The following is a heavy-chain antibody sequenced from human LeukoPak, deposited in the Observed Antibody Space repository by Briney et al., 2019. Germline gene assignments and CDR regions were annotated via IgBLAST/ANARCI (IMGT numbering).Heavy chain of an antibody. CDR3: AREHQYSSSWYVRYYYYYGMDV. J-gene: IGHJ6*02. V-gene: IGHV3-33*01. CDR1: GFTFSSYG. CDR2: IWYDGSNT. D-gene: IGHD6-13*01. Sequence: GGSLRLSCAASGFTFSSYGMHWVRQAPGKGLEWVAVIWYDGSNTYYADSVKGRFTISRDNSKNTLYLQMNSLRAEDTAVYYCAREHQYSSSWYVRYYYYYGMDVWGQGTTVTVSS.